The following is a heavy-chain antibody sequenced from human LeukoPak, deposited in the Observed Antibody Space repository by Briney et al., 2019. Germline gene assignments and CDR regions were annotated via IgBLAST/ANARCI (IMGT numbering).Heavy chain of an antibody. CDR1: GGSISSYY. V-gene: IGHV4-59*12. CDR3: ARGGVTMVRGHPIDY. J-gene: IGHJ4*02. D-gene: IGHD3-10*01. Sequence: PSETLSLTCTVSGGSISSYYWSWIRQPPGKGLEWIGYIYYSGSTNYNPSLKSRVTISVDTSKNQFSLKLSSVTAADTAVYYCARGGVTMVRGHPIDYWGQGTLVTVSS. CDR2: IYYSGST.